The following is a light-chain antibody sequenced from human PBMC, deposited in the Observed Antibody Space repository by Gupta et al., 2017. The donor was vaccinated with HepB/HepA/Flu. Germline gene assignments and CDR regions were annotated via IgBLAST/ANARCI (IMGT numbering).Light chain of an antibody. Sequence: DIQMTQSPSSLSASVGDRVTITCRASQSINSYLNWFQQKPGKAPKLLIYTTSSLQSGVPSRFSGSGSGTDFTLTISTLQSEDFATYYCQQSYTTPFTFGHGTKVEIK. J-gene: IGKJ3*01. CDR2: TTS. V-gene: IGKV1-39*01. CDR3: QQSYTTPFT. CDR1: QSINSY.